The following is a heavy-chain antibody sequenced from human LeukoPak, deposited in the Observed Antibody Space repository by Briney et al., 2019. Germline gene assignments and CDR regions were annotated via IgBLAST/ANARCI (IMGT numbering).Heavy chain of an antibody. CDR3: AREVGYSSSAHFDY. D-gene: IGHD6-6*01. V-gene: IGHV1-2*02. Sequence: GASVTVSCTASVYTFTVYYMHWVRQAPGQGLEWMGWINPNSGGTNYAQKFQGRVTMTRDTSISTAYMELSRLRSDDTAVYYCAREVGYSSSAHFDYWGQGTLVTVSA. J-gene: IGHJ4*02. CDR2: INPNSGGT. CDR1: VYTFTVYY.